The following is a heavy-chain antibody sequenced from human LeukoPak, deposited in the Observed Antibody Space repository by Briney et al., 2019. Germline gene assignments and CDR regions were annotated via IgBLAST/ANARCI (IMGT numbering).Heavy chain of an antibody. J-gene: IGHJ4*02. Sequence: GGSLRLSCAASGFTFSSYWMNWVRQAPGKGLEWVSTLSGSGGSTYYADSVKGRFTISGDESKNTLSLQMNSLRPEDTAVYYCAKNAAGIVLMIYAPLDSWGQGTLVTVSS. CDR2: LSGSGGST. CDR3: AKNAAGIVLMIYAPLDS. D-gene: IGHD2-8*01. V-gene: IGHV3-23*01. CDR1: GFTFSSYW.